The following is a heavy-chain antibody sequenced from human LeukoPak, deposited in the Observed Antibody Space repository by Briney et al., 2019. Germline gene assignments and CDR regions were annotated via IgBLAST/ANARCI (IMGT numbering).Heavy chain of an antibody. CDR1: GFTFSSYS. CDR2: IEQDGSEK. CDR3: ARDTRGYASFDY. Sequence: GGSLRLSCAASGFTFSSYSMNWVRQAPGKGLEWVANIEQDGSEKDYVDSVKGRFTISRDNAKNSLYLQMHSLRAEDTAVYYCARDTRGYASFDYWGQGTLVTVSS. J-gene: IGHJ4*02. V-gene: IGHV3-7*04. D-gene: IGHD2-2*01.